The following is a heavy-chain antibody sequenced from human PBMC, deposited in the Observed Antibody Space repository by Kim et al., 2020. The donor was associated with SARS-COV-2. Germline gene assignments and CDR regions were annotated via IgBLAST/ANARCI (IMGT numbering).Heavy chain of an antibody. CDR3: AREGDIVEYIS. CDR1: GGSISSGGYY. V-gene: IGHV4-31*03. J-gene: IGHJ5*02. D-gene: IGHD2-15*01. CDR2: IYYSGST. Sequence: SETLSLTCTVSGGSISSGGYYWSWIRPHPGKGLEWIGYIYYSGSTYYNPSLKSRVTISVDTSKNQYSLKRSSLTAADTAVYYCAREGDIVEYISWGQGT.